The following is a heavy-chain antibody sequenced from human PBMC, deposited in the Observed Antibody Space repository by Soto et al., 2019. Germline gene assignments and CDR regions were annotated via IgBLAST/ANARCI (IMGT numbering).Heavy chain of an antibody. D-gene: IGHD2-15*01. V-gene: IGHV4-31*03. CDR3: ARVRRYCSGGSCYLGPFDY. CDR2: IYYSGST. CDR1: GGSISSGGYY. Sequence: QVQLQESGPGLVKPSQTLSLTCTVSGGSISSGGYYWSWIRQHPGKGLEWIGYIYYSGSTYYNPSLMSRVTISVATSKNQFSLKLSSVTAADTAVYYCARVRRYCSGGSCYLGPFDYWGQGTLVTVSS. J-gene: IGHJ4*02.